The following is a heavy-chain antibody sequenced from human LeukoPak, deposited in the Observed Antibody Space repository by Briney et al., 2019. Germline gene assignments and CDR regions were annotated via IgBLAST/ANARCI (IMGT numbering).Heavy chain of an antibody. Sequence: ASETLSLTCTVSGVSVSSHYWSWIRQPPGKGLEWIGFIYYSGSTNSNPSLKSRLTISVDTSNNQFSLKLSSVTAADTAVYYCASTSGYCSGGNCYSAFDYWGQGTLVTVSS. D-gene: IGHD2-15*01. CDR2: IYYSGST. CDR1: GVSVSSHY. V-gene: IGHV4-59*02. J-gene: IGHJ4*02. CDR3: ASTSGYCSGGNCYSAFDY.